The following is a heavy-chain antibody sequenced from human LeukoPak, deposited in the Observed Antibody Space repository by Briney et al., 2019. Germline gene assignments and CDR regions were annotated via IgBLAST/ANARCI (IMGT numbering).Heavy chain of an antibody. V-gene: IGHV3-48*04. J-gene: IGHJ4*02. CDR2: ISSSSSTI. Sequence: GGSLRLSCAASGFTFSSYSMNWVRQAPGKGLEWLSYISSSSSTIYYADSVKGRFTISRDNAKNSLYLQMNSLRAEDTAMYHCARGYGISDYWGQGTLVTVSS. CDR1: GFTFSSYS. CDR3: ARGYGISDY. D-gene: IGHD3-9*01.